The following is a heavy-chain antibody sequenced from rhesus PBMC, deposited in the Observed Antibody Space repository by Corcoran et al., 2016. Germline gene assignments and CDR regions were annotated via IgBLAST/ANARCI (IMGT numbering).Heavy chain of an antibody. CDR1: GVTFSAYD. CDR3: ATGNGLDS. D-gene: IGHD7-45*01. CDR2: IIYTGKTK. V-gene: IGHV3-136*01. J-gene: IGHJ6*01. Sequence: EVQLVESGGGLVQPGGSLRLSCAASGVTFSAYDMNWVRQPPGKGLEWVSYIIYTGKTKYYADSVKGRFTISRDNAKNSLSLQMSSLRAEDTAVYYCATGNGLDSWGQGVVVTVSS.